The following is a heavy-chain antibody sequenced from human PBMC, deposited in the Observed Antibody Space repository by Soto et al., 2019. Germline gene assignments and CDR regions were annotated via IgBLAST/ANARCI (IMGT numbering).Heavy chain of an antibody. CDR2: ISPGSRYP. Sequence: PGRSLRLSCAGSGFTFGDSYMSWIRQAPGKGLEWLSYISPGSRYPAYADSVKGRFTISRDNAKRSLYLQMMSLTAEDTAIYYCVKDSTAYRRSCYLHYSGQGTCVTVSS. V-gene: IGHV3-11*06. CDR1: GFTFGDSY. D-gene: IGHD6-13*01. CDR3: VKDSTAYRRSCYLHY. J-gene: IGHJ4*02.